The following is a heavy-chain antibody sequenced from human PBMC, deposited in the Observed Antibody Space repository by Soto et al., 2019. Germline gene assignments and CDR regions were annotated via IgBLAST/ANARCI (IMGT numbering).Heavy chain of an antibody. Sequence: GGSLRLSCAASGFTFSSYAMSWVRQAPGKGLGWVSAISGSGGSTYYADSVKGRFTISRDNSKNTLYLQMNSLRAEDTAVYYCAKGRHSINAFDIWGQGTMVTVSS. CDR3: AKGRHSINAFDI. V-gene: IGHV3-23*01. CDR2: ISGSGGST. J-gene: IGHJ3*02. D-gene: IGHD3-3*02. CDR1: GFTFSSYA.